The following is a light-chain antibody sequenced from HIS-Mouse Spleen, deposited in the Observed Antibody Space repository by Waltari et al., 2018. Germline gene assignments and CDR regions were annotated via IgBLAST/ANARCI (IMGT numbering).Light chain of an antibody. CDR2: RNN. CDR1: SSNIGSNY. CDR3: AAWDDSLSGPV. Sequence: QSVLTQPPSASGTPGQRVTISCSGSSSNIGSNYVYWYQQLPGTAPKLLIYRNNRWPSEVPARLSASKSGSAGSLAISGRLSEEEADYYCAAWDDSLSGPVFGGGTKLTVL. J-gene: IGLJ2*01. V-gene: IGLV1-47*01.